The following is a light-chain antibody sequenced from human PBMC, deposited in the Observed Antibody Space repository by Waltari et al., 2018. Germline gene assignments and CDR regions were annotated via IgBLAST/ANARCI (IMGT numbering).Light chain of an antibody. Sequence: DIQMPQSPSSLSASVGDRVTITCRASQSISSFLNWYQHKPGKAPKLLIYAASSLQSGVPSRFSGSGSGTDFTLTISRLQPEDFATYYCQQCYSAPYTFGQGTKLEIK. CDR3: QQCYSAPYT. CDR1: QSISSF. CDR2: AAS. J-gene: IGKJ2*01. V-gene: IGKV1-39*01.